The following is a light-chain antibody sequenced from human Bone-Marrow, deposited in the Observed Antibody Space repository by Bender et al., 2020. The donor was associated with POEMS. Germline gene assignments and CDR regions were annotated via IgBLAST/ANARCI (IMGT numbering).Light chain of an antibody. J-gene: IGLJ3*02. Sequence: QSALTQPASVSGSPGQSITISCTATSSDVGSYNLVSWYQQHPGKAPKLMIYDVTKRPSGVSNRFSGSKSRNTASLTISGLQAGGEAAYFCCSYVPNASFMCGRGPELPVL. V-gene: IGLV2-23*02. CDR3: CSYVPNASFM. CDR2: DVT. CDR1: SSDVGSYNL.